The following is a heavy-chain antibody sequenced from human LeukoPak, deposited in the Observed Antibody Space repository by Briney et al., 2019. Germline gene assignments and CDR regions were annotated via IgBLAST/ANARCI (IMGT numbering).Heavy chain of an antibody. CDR2: INPNSGGT. J-gene: IGHJ4*02. CDR3: ARGGFSSSWEQIDY. CDR1: GYTFTSYY. D-gene: IGHD6-13*01. V-gene: IGHV1-2*02. Sequence: ASVKVSCKASGYTFTSYYMHWVRQAPGQGLEWMGWINPNSGGTNYAQKFQGRVTMTRDTSISTAYMELSRLRSDDTAVYYCARGGFSSSWEQIDYWGQGTLVTVSS.